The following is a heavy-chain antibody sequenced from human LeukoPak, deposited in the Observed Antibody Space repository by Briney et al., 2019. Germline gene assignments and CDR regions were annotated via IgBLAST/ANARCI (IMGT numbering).Heavy chain of an antibody. J-gene: IGHJ4*02. V-gene: IGHV3-74*01. D-gene: IGHD4-23*01. CDR3: VRGNDYGGPHY. CDR2: IDRDGSRI. Sequence: GGSLRLSCAVSGFTFSSYWMHWVRQAPGKGLVWVSRIDRDGSRINYADSVEGRFTISRDNGKNTLFLQMNSLRAEDAAVYYCVRGNDYGGPHYWGQGTLVTVSS. CDR1: GFTFSSYW.